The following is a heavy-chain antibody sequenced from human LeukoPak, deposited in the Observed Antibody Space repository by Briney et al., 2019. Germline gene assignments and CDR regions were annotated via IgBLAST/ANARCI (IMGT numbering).Heavy chain of an antibody. Sequence: SETLSLTCTVSGGSISSSSYYWGWIRQPPGKGLEWIGEIYHSGSTNYNPSLKSRVTISVDKSKNQFSLKLSSVTAADTAVYYCARRLMAAAGIYWGQGTLVTVSS. V-gene: IGHV4-39*07. J-gene: IGHJ4*02. CDR3: ARRLMAAAGIY. CDR1: GGSISSSSYY. CDR2: IYHSGST. D-gene: IGHD6-13*01.